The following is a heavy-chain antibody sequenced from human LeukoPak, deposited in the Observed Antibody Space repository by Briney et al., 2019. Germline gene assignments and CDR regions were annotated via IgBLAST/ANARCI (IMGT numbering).Heavy chain of an antibody. V-gene: IGHV4-59*01. CDR1: GGSFSGYY. J-gene: IGHJ4*02. Sequence: SETLSLTCAVYGGSFSGYYWSWIRQPPGKGLEWIGYIYYSGNTNYNPSLKSRVTISIDTSKNQFSLKLTSVTAADTAVYYCARNTYFDYWGQGTLVTVSS. CDR3: ARNTYFDY. CDR2: IYYSGNT.